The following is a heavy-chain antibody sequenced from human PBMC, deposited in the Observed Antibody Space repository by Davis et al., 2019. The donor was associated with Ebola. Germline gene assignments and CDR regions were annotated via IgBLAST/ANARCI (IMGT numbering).Heavy chain of an antibody. Sequence: GESLKISCAASGFTFSSYGMHWVRQAPGKGVEWVSSISSSSSYIYYADSVKGRFTISRDNAKNSLYLQMNSLRAEDTAVYYCARRGSIAAFFDYWGQGTLVTVSS. V-gene: IGHV3-21*01. J-gene: IGHJ4*02. CDR3: ARRGSIAAFFDY. CDR1: GFTFSSYG. CDR2: ISSSSSYI. D-gene: IGHD6-6*01.